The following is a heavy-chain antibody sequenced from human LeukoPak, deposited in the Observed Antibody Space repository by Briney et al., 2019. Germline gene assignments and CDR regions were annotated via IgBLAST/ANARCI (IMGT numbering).Heavy chain of an antibody. CDR2: INPTGGST. J-gene: IGHJ4*02. Sequence: ASGKVSCKASGYTFPSYFMHWVRQAPGQGLEWMGIINPTGGSTTYSQKFQGRVTMTRDTSTSTVYMELRSLRSDDTAVYYCARTAARRFDYWGQGTLVTVSS. CDR3: ARTAARRFDY. D-gene: IGHD6-6*01. CDR1: GYTFPSYF. V-gene: IGHV1-46*01.